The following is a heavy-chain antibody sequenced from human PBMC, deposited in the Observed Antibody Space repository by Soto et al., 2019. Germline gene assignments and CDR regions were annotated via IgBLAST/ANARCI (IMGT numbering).Heavy chain of an antibody. Sequence: PGGSLRLSCAASGFTFSRHAIHWVRLTPGRGLEWVLAISRDGSYIYYTSSVKGRFTVSRDNSKNTVFVQMNRLIPDDTALYFCARTRNGGVADSFDSWGQGTRVTVSS. CDR3: ARTRNGGVADSFDS. J-gene: IGHJ5*01. D-gene: IGHD3-3*01. CDR2: ISRDGSYI. V-gene: IGHV3-30*10. CDR1: GFTFSRHA.